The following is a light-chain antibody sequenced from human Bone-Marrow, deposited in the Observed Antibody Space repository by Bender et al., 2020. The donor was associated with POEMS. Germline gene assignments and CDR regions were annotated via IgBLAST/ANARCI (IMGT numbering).Light chain of an antibody. Sequence: QSALTQPASVSGSPGQSITISCAGSGGDIGGYNHVSWYQQSPGKAPKLLIYDVTDRPSGVSSRFTGSKSGTSASLAISDIQSEDEGDYYCSSWDDSLSGWVFGGGTKLTVL. CDR1: GGDIGGYNH. J-gene: IGLJ3*02. CDR3: SSWDDSLSGWV. CDR2: DVT. V-gene: IGLV2-14*01.